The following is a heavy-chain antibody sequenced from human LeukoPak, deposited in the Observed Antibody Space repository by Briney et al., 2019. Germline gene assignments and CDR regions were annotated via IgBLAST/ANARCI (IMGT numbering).Heavy chain of an antibody. J-gene: IGHJ2*01. CDR2: INHSGST. CDR3: ARLTMVRGVIIDWYFDL. CDR1: GGSFSGYY. D-gene: IGHD3-10*01. V-gene: IGHV4-34*01. Sequence: SETLSLTCAVYGGSFSGYYWSWIRQPPGKGLERIGEINHSGSTNYNPSLKSRVTISVDTSKNQFSLKLSSVTAADTAVYYCARLTMVRGVIIDWYFDLWGRGTLVTVSS.